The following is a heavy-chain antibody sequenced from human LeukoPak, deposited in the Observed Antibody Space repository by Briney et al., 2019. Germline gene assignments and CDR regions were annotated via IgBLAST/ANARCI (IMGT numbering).Heavy chain of an antibody. CDR3: ARDGGGSGWSYYFDY. CDR2: INWNGGST. D-gene: IGHD6-19*01. J-gene: IGHJ4*02. Sequence: GGSLRLSCAASGFTFDDYGMSWVRQAPGKGLEWVSGINWNGGSTGYADSVKGRFTISRDNAKNSLYLQMNSLRAEDTALYYCARDGGGSGWSYYFDYWGQGTLVTVSS. V-gene: IGHV3-20*04. CDR1: GFTFDDYG.